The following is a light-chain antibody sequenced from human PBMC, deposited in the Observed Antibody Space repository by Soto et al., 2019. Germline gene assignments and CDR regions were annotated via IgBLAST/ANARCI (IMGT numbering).Light chain of an antibody. Sequence: QSALTQPASVSGSPGQSITISCTGTSSDVGGYNYVSWYQQHPDKAPQLMIYDVSNRPSGVSNRFSGSKSGNTASLTISGLQAEDEADYYCSSYTSSSTVVFGGGTKVTVL. CDR1: SSDVGGYNY. J-gene: IGLJ2*01. CDR2: DVS. V-gene: IGLV2-14*01. CDR3: SSYTSSSTVV.